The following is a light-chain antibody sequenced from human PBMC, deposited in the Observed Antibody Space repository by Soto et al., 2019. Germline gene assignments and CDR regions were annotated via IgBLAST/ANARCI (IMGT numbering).Light chain of an antibody. CDR2: AAS. CDR3: QQNYDAPPT. V-gene: IGKV1-39*01. Sequence: DIPMTQSPSSLSASVGDRVIITCRASQSVYNYLSWYQHRPGETPKLLIYAASSLQSGVPSRFSGSGSGTHFTLTISSLQPEDFATYSCQQNYDAPPTFGQGTKVEVK. J-gene: IGKJ1*01. CDR1: QSVYNY.